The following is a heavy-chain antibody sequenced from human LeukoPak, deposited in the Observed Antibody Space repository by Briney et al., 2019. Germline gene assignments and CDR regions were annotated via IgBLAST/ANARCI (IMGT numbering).Heavy chain of an antibody. Sequence: ASVKVSCKTSGYSFTDYYMHWVRQAPGQGLEWMGWINPNSGGTSSAQKFQGRVTMTRDTSISTVYMEVSWLTSDDTAIYYCAIAERLHGGPYLIGPWGQGTLVTVSS. V-gene: IGHV1-2*02. CDR1: GYSFTDYY. CDR2: INPNSGGT. CDR3: AIAERLHGGPYLIGP. D-gene: IGHD2-21*01. J-gene: IGHJ5*02.